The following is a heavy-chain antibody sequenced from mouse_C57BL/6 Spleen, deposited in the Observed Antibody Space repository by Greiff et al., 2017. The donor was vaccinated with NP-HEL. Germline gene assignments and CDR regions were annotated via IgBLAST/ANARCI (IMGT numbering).Heavy chain of an antibody. Sequence: QVQLQQSGPELVKPGASVKISCKASGYAFSSSWMNWVKQRPGKGLEWIGRIYPGDGDTNYNGKFKGKATLTADKSSSTAYMQRRSLTSEDYAVYFCAGHITTEVAALPCYAMDYWGQGTSGTVSS. CDR1: GYAFSSSW. V-gene: IGHV1-82*01. J-gene: IGHJ4*01. CDR2: IYPGDGDT. D-gene: IGHD1-1*01. CDR3: AGHITTEVAALPCYAMDY.